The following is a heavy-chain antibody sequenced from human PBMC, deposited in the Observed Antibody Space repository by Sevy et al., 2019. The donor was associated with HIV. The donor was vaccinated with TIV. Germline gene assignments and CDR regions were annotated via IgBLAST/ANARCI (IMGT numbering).Heavy chain of an antibody. D-gene: IGHD3-22*01. CDR2: ISGSGGST. CDR1: GFTLNNYA. V-gene: IGHV3-23*01. CDR3: EKDSYFDNTVFDY. J-gene: IGHJ4*02. Sequence: GGSLRLSCAASGFTLNNYAMNWVRQAPGKGLEWDSGISGSGGSTYYADSVKGRFTISRDNSKNTLYLQMSSLRVEDTAVYYCEKDSYFDNTVFDYWGQGTLVTVSS.